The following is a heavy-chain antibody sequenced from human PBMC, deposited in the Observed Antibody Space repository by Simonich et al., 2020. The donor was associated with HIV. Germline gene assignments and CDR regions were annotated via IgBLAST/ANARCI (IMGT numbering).Heavy chain of an antibody. J-gene: IGHJ5*02. Sequence: QVQLQESGPGLVKPSETLSLTCGVSGYSISSGDYWGWIRQPPGKGLEWIAIIYHGGPTFYTPSPKSRVTISLDKSKNQFSLRLSSVTAADTAVYYCARIVGRSTIFGVVTNPSWFDPWGQGTLVTVSS. CDR1: GYSISSGDY. CDR2: IYHGGPT. CDR3: ARIVGRSTIFGVVTNPSWFDP. V-gene: IGHV4-38-2*01. D-gene: IGHD3-3*01.